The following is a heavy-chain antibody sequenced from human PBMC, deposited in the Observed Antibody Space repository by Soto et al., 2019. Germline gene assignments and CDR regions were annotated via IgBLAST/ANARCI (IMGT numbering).Heavy chain of an antibody. CDR1: GFTFSDYT. V-gene: IGHV3-64D*06. D-gene: IGHD2-21*01. CDR3: VEELGACGEWSYQFDH. J-gene: IGHJ4*02. CDR2: ISNNASNT. Sequence: GGSLRLSCAASGFTFSDYTIHWVRQAPGRGLECVSDISNNASNTYYADSVEGRFTISRDNSKRKIYLQMNSLIVEDTAVYYCVEELGACGEWSYQFDHWGLGALVTVSS.